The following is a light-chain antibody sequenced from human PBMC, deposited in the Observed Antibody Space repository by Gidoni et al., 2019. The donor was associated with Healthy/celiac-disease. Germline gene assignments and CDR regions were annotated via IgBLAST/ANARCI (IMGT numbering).Light chain of an antibody. CDR3: QQSYSTLIT. J-gene: IGKJ5*01. CDR1: QSISSY. Sequence: DIQMTQSPSSLSASVGDRVTITCRASQSISSYLNWYQQKPGKAPKLLIYAASSLQSGVPSRFSGIGSGTDFTLTIISLQPEDFATYYCQQSYSTLITFGQXTRLEIK. V-gene: IGKV1-39*01. CDR2: AAS.